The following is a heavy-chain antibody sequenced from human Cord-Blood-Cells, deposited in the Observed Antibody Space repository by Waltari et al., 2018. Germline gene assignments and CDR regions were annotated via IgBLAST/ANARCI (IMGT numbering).Heavy chain of an antibody. CDR3: ASGGSYNYYGMDV. CDR1: GYTFTRSG. D-gene: IGHD1-26*01. Sequence: QVQLVQSGAEVKKPGASVTFSCKASGYTFTRSGISWVRKAPGQGLVWMGGISAYNGNTNYAQKLQGRVTMTTDTSTSTAYMELRSLRSDDTAVYYCASGGSYNYYGMDVWGQGTTVTVSS. J-gene: IGHJ6*02. CDR2: ISAYNGNT. V-gene: IGHV1-18*01.